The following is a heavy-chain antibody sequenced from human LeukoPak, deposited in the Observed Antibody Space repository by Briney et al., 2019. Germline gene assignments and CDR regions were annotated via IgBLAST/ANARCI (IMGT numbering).Heavy chain of an antibody. CDR2: VYNSENT. CDR3: ARGLTYYDILTGYYSPYFDY. CDR1: GGSISIYY. Sequence: PAETLSLTCTVSGGSISIYYWSWIRQPPGKGLEWIGYVYNSENTNYNPSLKSRATISADTSKNQFSLKLNSVTAADTAVCYCARGLTYYDILTGYYSPYFDYWGQGTLVTVSS. V-gene: IGHV4-59*01. J-gene: IGHJ4*02. D-gene: IGHD3-9*01.